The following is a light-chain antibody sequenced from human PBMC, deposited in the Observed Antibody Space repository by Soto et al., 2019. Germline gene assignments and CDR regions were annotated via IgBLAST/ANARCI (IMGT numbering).Light chain of an antibody. CDR1: QSITNW. V-gene: IGKV1-5*03. CDR3: QQYKSYPWT. CDR2: SAS. Sequence: DIPMTQSPSTLSASVGDRVTITCRASQSITNWLAWYQQKPGKAPKLLIYSASSLESGVPSRFSGSGSGTEFTLTISSLQPDDFATYYCQQYKSYPWTFGQGTKVEIK. J-gene: IGKJ1*01.